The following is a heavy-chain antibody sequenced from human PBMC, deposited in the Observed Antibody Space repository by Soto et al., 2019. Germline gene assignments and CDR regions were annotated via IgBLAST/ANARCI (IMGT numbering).Heavy chain of an antibody. D-gene: IGHD4-17*01. CDR3: ARGPGDPADY. CDR1: GFTFSNAW. V-gene: IGHV4-34*01. J-gene: IGHJ4*02. CDR2: INHSGST. Sequence: GSLRLSCAASGFTFSNAWMSWIRQPPGKGLEWIGEINHSGSTNYNPSLKSRVTISVDTSKNQFSLKLSSVTAADTAVYYCARGPGDPADYWGQGTLVTVSS.